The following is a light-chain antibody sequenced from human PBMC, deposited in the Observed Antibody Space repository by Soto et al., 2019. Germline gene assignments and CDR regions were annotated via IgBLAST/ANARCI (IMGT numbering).Light chain of an antibody. J-gene: IGKJ3*01. CDR3: QQYYSIPFT. CDR2: WAS. CDR1: QNILYSSNNKSY. V-gene: IGKV4-1*01. Sequence: DIVMTQSPDSLAVSLGERATINCKSSQNILYSSNNKSYLAWYQQKPGQPPKLLIYWASIRESGVPDRFSGSGSGTDFTLTISSLQAEDVAVYYCQQYYSIPFTFGPGTKVDIK.